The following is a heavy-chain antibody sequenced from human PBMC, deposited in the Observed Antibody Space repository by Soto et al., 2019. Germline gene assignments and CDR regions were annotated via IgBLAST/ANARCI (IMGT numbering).Heavy chain of an antibody. CDR2: ISPYDGNT. D-gene: IGHD3-22*01. V-gene: IGHV1-18*01. CDR1: GYTFSSYG. CDR3: ARGGYYDSSGSRNYHYYGMNV. J-gene: IGHJ6*02. Sequence: QVQLVQSGGEVKKPGASVKVSCKASGYTFSSYGINWVRQAPGQGLEWLGWISPYDGNTKYAPILQGRVSMTTDTSTKTAYMGVRGLRFDYTAVYYSARGGYYDSSGSRNYHYYGMNVWGQGTPVTVSS.